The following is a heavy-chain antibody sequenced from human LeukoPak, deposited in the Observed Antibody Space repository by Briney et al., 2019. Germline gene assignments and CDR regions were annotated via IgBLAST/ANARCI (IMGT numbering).Heavy chain of an antibody. CDR2: IYPGDSDT. CDR1: GYSFTSYW. V-gene: IGHV5-51*01. D-gene: IGHD3-9*01. Sequence: GESLKISCKGSGYSFTSYWIGWVRQMPGKGLEWMGIIYPGDSDTRYSPSFQGQVTISADKSISTAYLQWSSLKASDTAMYYCALTLRYFDWSIDYWGQGTLVTVSS. J-gene: IGHJ4*02. CDR3: ALTLRYFDWSIDY.